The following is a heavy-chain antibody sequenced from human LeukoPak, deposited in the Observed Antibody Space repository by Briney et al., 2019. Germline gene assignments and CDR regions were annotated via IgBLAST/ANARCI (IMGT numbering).Heavy chain of an antibody. CDR3: VRDRTASSWFVY. D-gene: IGHD6-13*01. J-gene: IGHJ5*01. CDR1: GYTLTSYG. V-gene: IGHV1-18*01. CDR2: ISTYNGNT. Sequence: GASVKVSCKASGYTLTSYGVSWVRQAPGQGLEWMGWISTYNGNTTYAQQLQGRVILTTDTSTNTVYMELRSLRSDDTAIYYCVRDRTASSWFVYWGQGTLVTVSS.